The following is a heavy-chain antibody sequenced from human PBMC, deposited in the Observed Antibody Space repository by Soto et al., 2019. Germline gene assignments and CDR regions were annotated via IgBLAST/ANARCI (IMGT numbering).Heavy chain of an antibody. J-gene: IGHJ4*02. CDR2: ISGSGGST. D-gene: IGHD2-15*01. CDR3: AKDRSAGGHDY. CDR1: GFTFSSNA. Sequence: GSLRLSCAASGFTFSSNAMTWFRQAPGKGPEWVSGISGSGGSTYYADSVKGRLTISRDNSKNTLYLQMNSLRAEDTALYYCAKDRSAGGHDYWGQGTLVTVSS. V-gene: IGHV3-23*01.